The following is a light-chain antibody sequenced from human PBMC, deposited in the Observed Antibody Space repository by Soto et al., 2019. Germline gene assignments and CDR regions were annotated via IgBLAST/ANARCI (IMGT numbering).Light chain of an antibody. CDR3: QQRSSWPPYT. Sequence: EIVLTQSPATLSLSPGERATLSCRASQSVSSYLAWYHQKPGQAPRLLIYDASHRATGIPARFSGSGSGTDFTPTISSLEPEDFAVYYCQQRSSWPPYTFGQGTKLEIK. CDR1: QSVSSY. J-gene: IGKJ2*01. V-gene: IGKV3-11*01. CDR2: DAS.